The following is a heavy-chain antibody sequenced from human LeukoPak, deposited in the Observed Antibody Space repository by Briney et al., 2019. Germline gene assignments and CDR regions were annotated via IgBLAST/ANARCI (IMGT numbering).Heavy chain of an antibody. J-gene: IGHJ4*02. Sequence: PGGSLRLSPADPGFSFSNHAMTWVRQAPGEGLGWVSGISGSGGSTWYADSVKVRFTISRANSKNMIYLQMSSLRAEDTALYYCAKAPRHDLAGFYFDYWGQGTLVTVSS. CDR2: ISGSGGST. CDR1: GFSFSNHA. D-gene: IGHD3-3*01. CDR3: AKAPRHDLAGFYFDY. V-gene: IGHV3-23*01.